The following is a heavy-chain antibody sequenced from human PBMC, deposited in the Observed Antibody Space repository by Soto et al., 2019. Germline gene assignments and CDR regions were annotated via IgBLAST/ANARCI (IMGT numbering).Heavy chain of an antibody. CDR2: VSHDGRNT. Sequence: VQLVESGGGVVQPGRSLRLSCAASGFTFSDYAMHWVRQAPGKGLEWVAVVSHDGRNTHYADFVKGPFTISRDSSKNTVSLEMTSLRAEDTAVYYCAKGGRQWLVTSDFNYWGQGALVTVSS. V-gene: IGHV3-30*18. J-gene: IGHJ4*02. CDR1: GFTFSDYA. CDR3: AKGGRQWLVTSDFNY. D-gene: IGHD6-19*01.